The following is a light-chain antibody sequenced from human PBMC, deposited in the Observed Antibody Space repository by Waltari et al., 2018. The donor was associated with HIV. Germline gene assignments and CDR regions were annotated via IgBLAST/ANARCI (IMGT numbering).Light chain of an antibody. CDR3: QSAGSIGTSVV. V-gene: IGLV3-25*03. J-gene: IGLJ2*01. Sequence: SYELTQAPSVSVSPGQTARIACRGDELARQYVHWYQMKAGQAPVLLVYQDNERALGIPERISGSKSGTTGTRTITAVQAEDEADYYCQSAGSIGTSVVFGGGTKLTVL. CDR2: QDN. CDR1: ELARQY.